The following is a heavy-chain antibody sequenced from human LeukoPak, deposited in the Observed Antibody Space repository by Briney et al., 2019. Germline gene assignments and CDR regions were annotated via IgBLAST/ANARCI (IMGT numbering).Heavy chain of an antibody. D-gene: IGHD3-22*01. CDR2: IYSGGST. CDR1: GFTVSSNY. V-gene: IGHV3-53*01. Sequence: GGSLRLSCAASGFTVSSNYMSWVRQAPGKGLEWVSGIYSGGSTYYADSVKGRFTISRDNSKNTLYLQMNSRRAEDTAVYYCASIKDYASSGDDYWGQGTLVSVSS. CDR3: ASIKDYASSGDDY. J-gene: IGHJ4*02.